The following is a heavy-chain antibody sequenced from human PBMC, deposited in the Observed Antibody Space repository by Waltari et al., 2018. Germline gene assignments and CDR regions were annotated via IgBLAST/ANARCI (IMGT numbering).Heavy chain of an antibody. CDR1: GFTFSSYW. CDR3: AKGILYSWGMDV. D-gene: IGHD1-26*01. J-gene: IGHJ6*02. CDR2: IKQDGSEK. Sequence: EVQLVESGGGLVQPGGSLRLSCAASGFTFSSYWMSWVRQAPGKGLEWVANIKQDGSEKYYVDSVKGRFTISRDNSKNTLYLQMNSLRAEDTAVYYCAKGILYSWGMDVWGQGTTVTVSS. V-gene: IGHV3-7*05.